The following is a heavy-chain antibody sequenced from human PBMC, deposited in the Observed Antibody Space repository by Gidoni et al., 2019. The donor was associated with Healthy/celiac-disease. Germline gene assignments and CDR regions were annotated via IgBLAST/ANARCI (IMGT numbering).Heavy chain of an antibody. Sequence: QVQLQESGPGLVKPSETLSLTCPVSGYSISSGYYWGWIRQPPAKGLEWIGSIYHSGSTYYNPSLKSRVTISVDTSKNQFSLKLSSVTAADTAVYYCASGGICSGGSCYNGGFDYWGQGTLVTVSS. CDR2: IYHSGST. D-gene: IGHD2-15*01. CDR1: GYSISSGYY. J-gene: IGHJ4*02. V-gene: IGHV4-38-2*01. CDR3: ASGGICSGGSCYNGGFDY.